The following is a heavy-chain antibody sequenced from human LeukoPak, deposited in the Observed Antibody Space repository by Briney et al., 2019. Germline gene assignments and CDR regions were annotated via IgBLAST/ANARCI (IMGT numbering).Heavy chain of an antibody. Sequence: GGSLRLSCAASGFTLSSYGMGWVRQAPGKGLEWVSVISGSGGSIYYADSVKGRFTISRDNSKNTLYLQMNSLRVEDTAIYYCAREAFYKSGWYSLFGHWGQGTLVTVSS. V-gene: IGHV3-23*01. CDR1: GFTLSSYG. J-gene: IGHJ4*02. CDR3: AREAFYKSGWYSLFGH. D-gene: IGHD6-19*01. CDR2: ISGSGGSI.